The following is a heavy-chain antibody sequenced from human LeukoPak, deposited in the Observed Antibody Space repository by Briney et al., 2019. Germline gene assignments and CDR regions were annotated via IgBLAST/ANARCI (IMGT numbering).Heavy chain of an antibody. Sequence: GGSLRLSCRASGFVFSRDNMNWVRRAPGKGLEWVAHISEAIYYADSVQGRFTISRDNAKNSLYLQMSNLRAEDTAMYYCVREVGRPKTFYFDSWGRGTPVTVSS. CDR3: VREVGRPKTFYFDS. CDR2: ISEAI. V-gene: IGHV3-48*04. CDR1: GFVFSRDN. J-gene: IGHJ4*02. D-gene: IGHD3-16*01.